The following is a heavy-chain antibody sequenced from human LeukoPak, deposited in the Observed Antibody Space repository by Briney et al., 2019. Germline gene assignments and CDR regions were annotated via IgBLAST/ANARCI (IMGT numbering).Heavy chain of an antibody. CDR3: AKDLLDRYYFDY. J-gene: IGHJ4*02. CDR2: IYSDNT. Sequence: GGSLRLSCTVSGFTVSSNSMSWVRQAPGKGLEWVSFIYSDNTHYSDSVKGRFTISRDNSKNTLYLQMNSLRAEDTAVYYCAKDLLDRYYFDYWGQGTLVTVSS. D-gene: IGHD2-15*01. CDR1: GFTVSSNS. V-gene: IGHV3-53*01.